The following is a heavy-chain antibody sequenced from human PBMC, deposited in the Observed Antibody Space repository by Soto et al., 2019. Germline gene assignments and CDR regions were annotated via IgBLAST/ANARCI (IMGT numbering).Heavy chain of an antibody. D-gene: IGHD2-2*01. CDR3: ARGLVVVPAAEINFDF. Sequence: GASVKVSCKASEGTFSSYAISWVRQAPGQGLEWMGRIIPVFRTANYAQRFQDRVTITADDSTSTAFMELSSLKSEDTAVYDCARGLVVVPAAEINFDFWGQGTPVTVSS. V-gene: IGHV1-69*13. CDR2: IIPVFRTA. J-gene: IGHJ4*02. CDR1: EGTFSSYA.